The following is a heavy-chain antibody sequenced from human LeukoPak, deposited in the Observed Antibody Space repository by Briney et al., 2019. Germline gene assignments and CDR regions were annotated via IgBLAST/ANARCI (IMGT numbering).Heavy chain of an antibody. D-gene: IGHD3-10*01. CDR2: IYYSGNT. Sequence: SETLSLTCTVSGGSISDTSYYWGWIRQSPGKGLEWFGSIYYSGNTYHNPSLMSRVAISVDRSKNQFSLKLTSMTAADTAVYYCARAPHFFDAVGSRYYFDNWGQGTLVTVSS. CDR1: GGSISDTSYY. V-gene: IGHV4-39*07. J-gene: IGHJ4*02. CDR3: ARAPHFFDAVGSRYYFDN.